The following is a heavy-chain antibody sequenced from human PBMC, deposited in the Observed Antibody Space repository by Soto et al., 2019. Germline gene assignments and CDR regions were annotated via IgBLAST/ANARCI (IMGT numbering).Heavy chain of an antibody. V-gene: IGHV1-3*05. D-gene: IGHD3-22*01. CDR1: GYTFTSYA. CDR3: ARGSGYYYWDDY. Sequence: QVQLVQSGAEEKKPGASVKVSCKASGYTFTSYAMHWVRQAPGQRLEWMGWINAGNGNTKYSQKIQGRVTITRDTSASTAYMELSSRRSEDTAVYYCARGSGYYYWDDYWGQGTLVTVSS. J-gene: IGHJ4*02. CDR2: INAGNGNT.